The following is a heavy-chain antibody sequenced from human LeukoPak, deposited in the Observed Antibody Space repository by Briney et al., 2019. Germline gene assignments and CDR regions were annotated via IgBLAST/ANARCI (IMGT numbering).Heavy chain of an antibody. J-gene: IGHJ4*02. V-gene: IGHV1-18*01. D-gene: IGHD2-15*01. CDR1: GYTFTNYG. Sequence: ASVKVSCKASGYTFTNYGISWVRQAPGQGREGMGWVSAYADDTNYVQKFQGRITMTTDTSPSTAYVELRSLRSDDTAVYYCARDCIGCHGFDYWGEGTLVTVSS. CDR3: ARDCIGCHGFDY. CDR2: VSAYADDT.